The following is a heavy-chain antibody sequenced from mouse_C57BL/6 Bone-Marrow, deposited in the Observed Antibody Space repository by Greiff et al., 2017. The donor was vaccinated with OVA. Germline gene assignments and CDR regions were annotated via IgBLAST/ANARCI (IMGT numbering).Heavy chain of an antibody. J-gene: IGHJ4*01. D-gene: IGHD2-1*01. CDR3: TRLLDAMDY. CDR1: GFTFSSYA. Sequence: EVKLVESGEGLVKPGGSLKLSCAASGFTFSSYAMSWVRQTPEKRLEWVAYISRGGDYIYYADTVKGRYTISRDNARNTLYLQMSSLKSEDTAMYYCTRLLDAMDYWGQGTSVTVSS. CDR2: ISRGGDYI. V-gene: IGHV5-9-1*02.